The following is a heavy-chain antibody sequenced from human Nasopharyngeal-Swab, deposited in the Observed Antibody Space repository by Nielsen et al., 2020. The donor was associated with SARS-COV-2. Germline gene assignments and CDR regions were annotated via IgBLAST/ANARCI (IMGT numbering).Heavy chain of an antibody. CDR2: IYGGGTT. D-gene: IGHD5-24*01. Sequence: RQCPGQGLEWVSVIYGGGTTEYADSVRGRFTISRDRSGNTLYLQMNSLRADDTAIYYCARDPRGDGYSFFDYWGQGTEVTVSS. CDR3: ARDPRGDGYSFFDY. V-gene: IGHV3-53*01. J-gene: IGHJ4*02.